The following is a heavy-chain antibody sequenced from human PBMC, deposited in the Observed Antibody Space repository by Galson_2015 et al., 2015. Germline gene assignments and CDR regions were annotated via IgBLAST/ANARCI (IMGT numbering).Heavy chain of an antibody. CDR3: ARLEYCTGGTCLFFDY. CDR1: GYSFTTFW. V-gene: IGHV5-51*01. CDR2: IYPGDSDF. D-gene: IGHD2-8*02. Sequence: QSGAEVKKSGESLKISCKASGYSFTTFWIGWVRLMPGKGLEWMAVIYPGDSDFRYNPSFQGQVTISADKSTSTAYLQWSSLQASDTAIYYCARLEYCTGGTCLFFDYWGQGTLVTVSS. J-gene: IGHJ4*02.